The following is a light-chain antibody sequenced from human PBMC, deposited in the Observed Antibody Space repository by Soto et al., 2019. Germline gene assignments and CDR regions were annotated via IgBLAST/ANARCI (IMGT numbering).Light chain of an antibody. CDR1: QSVSSY. V-gene: IGKV3-15*01. Sequence: EIVMTQSPATLSVSPGERATLSCRASQSVSSYLVWYQQKPGQAPRLLIYGASTRATGIPARFSGSGSGTEFTLTISSLQSEDFAVYYCKQHYDWPRTFGQGTKVEI. CDR3: KQHYDWPRT. J-gene: IGKJ1*01. CDR2: GAS.